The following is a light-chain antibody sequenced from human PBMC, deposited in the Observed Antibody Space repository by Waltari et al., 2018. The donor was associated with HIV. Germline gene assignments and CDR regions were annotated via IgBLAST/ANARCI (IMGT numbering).Light chain of an antibody. CDR1: ASGPYKD. Sequence: QSALAQPASVSGSPGQTITISCTGVASGPYKDFSWYQHRPGQPPKVIIYEVSNRPLGVSPRFSGSKAANTASLTISGLQFEDEADYFCTSYLSSATPEFGGGTRLTVL. J-gene: IGLJ3*02. CDR3: TSYLSSATPE. CDR2: EVS. V-gene: IGLV2-14*01.